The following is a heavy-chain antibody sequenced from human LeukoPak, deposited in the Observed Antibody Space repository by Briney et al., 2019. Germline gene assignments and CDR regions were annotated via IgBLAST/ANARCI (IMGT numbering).Heavy chain of an antibody. D-gene: IGHD3-3*01. J-gene: IGHJ4*02. CDR1: GFTVSSNY. V-gene: IGHV3-53*01. CDR2: IYTGGST. CDR3: ARRSLHYDFWSGYYDY. Sequence: PGGSLRLSCAASGFTVSSNYMSWVRQAPGKGLEWVSVIYTGGSTHYADSVKGRFTISRDNPKNTLYLQMNSLRAEDTAVYYCARRSLHYDFWSGYYDYWGQGALVTVPS.